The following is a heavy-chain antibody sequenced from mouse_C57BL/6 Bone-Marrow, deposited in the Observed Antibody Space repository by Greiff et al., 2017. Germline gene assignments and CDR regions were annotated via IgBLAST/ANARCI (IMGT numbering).Heavy chain of an antibody. CDR1: GFTFSSYA. V-gene: IGHV5-9-1*02. CDR2: ISSGGDYS. CDR3: TREGLGYDGYSGFAY. J-gene: IGHJ3*01. Sequence: EVQRVESGEGLVKPGGSLKLSCAASGFTFSSYAMSWVRQTPEKRLEWVAYISSGGDYSYYADTVKGRFTISRDNARNTLYLQMSSLKSEDTAMYYCTREGLGYDGYSGFAYWGQGTLVTVSA. D-gene: IGHD2-3*01.